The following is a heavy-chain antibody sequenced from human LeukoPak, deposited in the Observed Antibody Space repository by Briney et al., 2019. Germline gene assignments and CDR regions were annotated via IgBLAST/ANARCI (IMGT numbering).Heavy chain of an antibody. CDR1: GFSFDNYG. V-gene: IGHV3-48*01. D-gene: IGHD1-26*01. Sequence: PGGSLRLFCVTSGFSFDNYGMSWVRRAPGKGLEWISYFSSRKNIVNYADSVKGRFTISRDKAKTSLYLQMNSLRAEDTAVYYCVRDQQWESPHYFDFWGQGTPVTVSS. J-gene: IGHJ4*02. CDR2: FSSRKNIV. CDR3: VRDQQWESPHYFDF.